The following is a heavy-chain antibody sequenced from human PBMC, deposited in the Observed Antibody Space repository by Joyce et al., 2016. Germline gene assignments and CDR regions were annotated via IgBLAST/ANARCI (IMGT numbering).Heavy chain of an antibody. V-gene: IGHV1-69*01. CDR3: ARKAAGGYFQD. CDR2: IIPIFDSG. J-gene: IGHJ1*01. D-gene: IGHD6-13*01. CDR1: GGTFRNFA. Sequence: QVQLVQSGAEVIKPGSSVKFSCKASGGTFRNFAINWVRQAPGKVLEWMGGIIPIFDSGNYAQEFHDRVTITADESTSTAYMEMRSLRSDDTAVYYCARKAAGGYFQDWGQGTLVTVSA.